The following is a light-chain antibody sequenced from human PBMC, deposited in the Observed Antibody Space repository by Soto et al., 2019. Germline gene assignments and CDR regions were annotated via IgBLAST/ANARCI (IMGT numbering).Light chain of an antibody. CDR3: CAYVGARSYV. CDR1: SSDVGVYNY. J-gene: IGLJ1*01. V-gene: IGLV2-14*03. Sequence: QSALTQPASVSGSPGQSITISCTGTSSDVGVYNYVSWYQQHPGEAPKLMIYDVNDRPSGVSNRFSGSNSGGTASLTISGLQAEDEASYFCCAYVGARSYVFGPGTKLTVL. CDR2: DVN.